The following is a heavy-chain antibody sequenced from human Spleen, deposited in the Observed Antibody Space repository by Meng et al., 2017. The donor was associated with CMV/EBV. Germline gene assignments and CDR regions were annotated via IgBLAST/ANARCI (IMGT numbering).Heavy chain of an antibody. V-gene: IGHV1-8*03. D-gene: IGHD1-26*01. CDR1: GYNFTSYE. Sequence: KVSCKTSGYNFTSYEINWVRQATGQGLEWMGWMNPNNGNTGYAQKFQSRVTITRNTSISTVYMELSSLRSEDTAVYYCARGRERIDYWGQGTLVTVSS. CDR2: MNPNNGNT. CDR3: ARGRERIDY. J-gene: IGHJ4*02.